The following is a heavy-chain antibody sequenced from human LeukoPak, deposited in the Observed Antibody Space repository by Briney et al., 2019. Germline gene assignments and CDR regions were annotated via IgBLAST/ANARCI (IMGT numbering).Heavy chain of an antibody. Sequence: SETLSLTCTVSGDSITSTSYYWGWIRQPPGKGLEWIGSVYYSGSALHNPSLQSRVTLSVDTSKNQFSLKLISVTAADTAVYHCARHGGDASESSKFDYWGQGTPLIVSS. CDR3: ARHGGDASESSKFDY. CDR1: GDSITSTSYY. J-gene: IGHJ4*02. D-gene: IGHD3-10*01. CDR2: VYYSGSA. V-gene: IGHV4-39*01.